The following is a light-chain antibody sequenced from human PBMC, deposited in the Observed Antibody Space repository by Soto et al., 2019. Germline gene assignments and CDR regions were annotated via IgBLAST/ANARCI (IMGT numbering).Light chain of an antibody. J-gene: IGKJ1*01. V-gene: IGKV1-5*01. Sequence: DIQMTQPPSTLSASVGDRVTITCRASQSISSWLAWYQQKPGKAPKLLIYDASSLESGVPSRFSGSGSGTKFTLTIASLQPDDFATYYCQQYEAFSGTFGPGTKVDIK. CDR3: QQYEAFSGT. CDR2: DAS. CDR1: QSISSW.